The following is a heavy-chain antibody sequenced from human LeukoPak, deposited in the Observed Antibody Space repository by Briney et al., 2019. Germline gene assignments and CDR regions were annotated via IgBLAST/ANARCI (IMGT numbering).Heavy chain of an antibody. CDR3: AREWEWLGYGYFDY. Sequence: GGSLRLSCAASGFTFSSYWMSWVRQAPGKGLEWVANIKQDGSEKYYVDSVKGRFTISRDNAKNSLYLQMNSLRAEDTAVYYCAREWEWLGYGYFDYWGQGTLVTVSS. V-gene: IGHV3-7*01. CDR1: GFTFSSYW. D-gene: IGHD6-19*01. J-gene: IGHJ4*02. CDR2: IKQDGSEK.